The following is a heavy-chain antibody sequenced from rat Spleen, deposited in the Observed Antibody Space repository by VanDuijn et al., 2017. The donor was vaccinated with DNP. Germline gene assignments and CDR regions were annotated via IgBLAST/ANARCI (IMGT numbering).Heavy chain of an antibody. D-gene: IGHD5-1*01. CDR2: ISYEGSIT. CDR3: ARPRTGSYFDY. V-gene: IGHV5-22*01. CDR1: GFTFSNYD. Sequence: EVQVIESGGGLVQPGRSMKLSCAASGFTFSNYDMAWVRQTPTKGLEWVASISYEGSITYYGDSVKARFTISRDNAKSTLYLQMNSLRSEDTATYYCARPRTGSYFDYWGQGVMVTVSS. J-gene: IGHJ2*01.